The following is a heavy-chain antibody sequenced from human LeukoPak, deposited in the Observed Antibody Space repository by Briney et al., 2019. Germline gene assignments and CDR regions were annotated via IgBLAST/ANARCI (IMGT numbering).Heavy chain of an antibody. V-gene: IGHV3-7*01. CDR3: ARRVVPAALYYYGMDV. CDR1: GFTFSSYW. CDR2: IKQDGSEK. D-gene: IGHD2-2*01. Sequence: GGSLRLSCAASGFTFSSYWMSWVRQAPGKGLEWVANIKQDGSEKYYVDSVKGRFTISRDNAENSLYLQMNSLRAEDTAVYYCARRVVPAALYYYGMDVWGQGTTVTVSS. J-gene: IGHJ6*02.